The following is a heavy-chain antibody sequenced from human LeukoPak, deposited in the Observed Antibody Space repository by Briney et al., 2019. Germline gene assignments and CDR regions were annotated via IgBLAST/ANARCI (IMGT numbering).Heavy chain of an antibody. V-gene: IGHV4-38-2*02. CDR2: IYHSGST. CDR3: AGDTSGYYGRYEH. CDR1: GYSISSGYY. J-gene: IGHJ4*02. D-gene: IGHD3-3*01. Sequence: YPSETLSLTCTVSGYSISSGYYWGWIRQPPGKGLEWIGSIYHSGSTYYNPSLKSRVTISVVTSKNQFSLKLSSVTAADTAVYYCAGDTSGYYGRYEHWGQGTLVTVSS.